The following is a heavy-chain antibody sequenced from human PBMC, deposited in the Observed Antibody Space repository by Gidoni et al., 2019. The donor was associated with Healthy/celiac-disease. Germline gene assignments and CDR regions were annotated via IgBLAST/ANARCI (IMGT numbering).Heavy chain of an antibody. CDR2: ISSSSSTI. CDR1: GFTFSSYS. J-gene: IGHJ6*02. Sequence: EVQLVESGGGLVQPGGSLRLSCAASGFTFSSYSMNWVRQAPGKGLEWVSYISSSSSTIYYADSVKGRFTISIDNAKNSLYLQMNSLRDEDTAVYYCARDMRFGELGGYYYYGMDVWGQGTTVTVSS. V-gene: IGHV3-48*02. CDR3: ARDMRFGELGGYYYYGMDV. D-gene: IGHD3-10*01.